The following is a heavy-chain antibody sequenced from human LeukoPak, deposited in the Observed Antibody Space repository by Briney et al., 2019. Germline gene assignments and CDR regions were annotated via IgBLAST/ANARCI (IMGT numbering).Heavy chain of an antibody. D-gene: IGHD3-10*01. CDR2: INPNSGGT. V-gene: IGHV1-2*02. CDR3: ASGRLYGSGSYHSFDY. Sequence: ASVKVSCKASGYTFIGYYMHWVRQAPGQGLEWMGWINPNSGGTNYAQKFQGRVTMTRDTSISTAYMELSRLRSDDTVVYYCASGRLYGSGSYHSFDYWGQGTLVTVSS. J-gene: IGHJ4*02. CDR1: GYTFIGYY.